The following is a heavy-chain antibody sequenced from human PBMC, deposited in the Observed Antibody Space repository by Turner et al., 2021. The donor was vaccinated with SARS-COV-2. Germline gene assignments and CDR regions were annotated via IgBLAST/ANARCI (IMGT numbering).Heavy chain of an antibody. V-gene: IGHV3-7*01. D-gene: IGHD3-3*01. CDR3: ATRPADERYYGVFDY. CDR2: IKQDGSEK. Sequence: EVQLVESGGGLVQPGGSLRLSCAASGFTFSSHWMSWVRQAPGKGLELVANIKQDGSEKDCVDSVRGRFTISRDNDLQMNSLRVEDTAVYYCATRPADERYYGVFDYWGQGSLVTVSS. J-gene: IGHJ4*02. CDR1: GFTFSSHW.